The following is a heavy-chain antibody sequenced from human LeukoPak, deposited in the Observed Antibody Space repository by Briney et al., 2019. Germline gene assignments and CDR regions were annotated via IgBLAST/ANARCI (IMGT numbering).Heavy chain of an antibody. J-gene: IGHJ4*02. CDR1: GFTFSSYA. Sequence: GGSLRPSCAASGFTFSSYAMSWVRQAPGKGLEWVSAISGSGGSTYYADSVKGRFTISRDNSKNTLYLQMNSLRAEDTAVYYCAKAGGGSGSYYHYYFDYWGQGTLVTVSS. CDR2: ISGSGGST. D-gene: IGHD3-10*01. CDR3: AKAGGGSGSYYHYYFDY. V-gene: IGHV3-23*01.